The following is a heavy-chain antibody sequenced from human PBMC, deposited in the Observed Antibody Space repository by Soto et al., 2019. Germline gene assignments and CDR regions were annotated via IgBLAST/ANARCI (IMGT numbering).Heavy chain of an antibody. CDR1: GGSISSGDYY. D-gene: IGHD3-10*01. J-gene: IGHJ6*02. V-gene: IGHV4-30-4*01. CDR3: ARDRYYGSGTYYNFYYGMDV. Sequence: SETLSLTCTVSGGSISSGDYYWSWIRQPPGKGLEWIGNIYYSGSTYYNPSLRSRVTISLDTSKSQFSLRLSYVTAADTAVYYCARDRYYGSGTYYNFYYGMDVWGQGTTVTVS. CDR2: IYYSGST.